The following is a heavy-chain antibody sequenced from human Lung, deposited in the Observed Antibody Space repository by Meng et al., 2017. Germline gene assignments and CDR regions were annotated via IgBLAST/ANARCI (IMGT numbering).Heavy chain of an antibody. CDR3: ARGGVTTDD. V-gene: IGHV3-74*01. CDR1: GFTFSTHW. J-gene: IGHJ4*02. CDR2: ITGDGSST. Sequence: VPLVESGGGLVQPGGSLRLSCAASGFTFSTHWMHWVRQAPGKGLEWVSRITGDGSSTIYADSVQGRFTMSRDNAKNTLSLQMNSLRAEDTAVYYCARGGVTTDDWGQGTLVTVSS. D-gene: IGHD4-17*01.